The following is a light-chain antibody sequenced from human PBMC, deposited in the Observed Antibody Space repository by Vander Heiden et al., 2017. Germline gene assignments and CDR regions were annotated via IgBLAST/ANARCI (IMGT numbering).Light chain of an antibody. CDR1: QSVLYSSNNKNY. V-gene: IGKV4-1*01. CDR2: WAS. Sequence: VMTQFPDSLAVSLGERATINCKSSQSVLYSSNNKNYLAWYQQKPGQPPKLLIYWASTRESGVPDRFSGSGSGTDFTLTISSLQAEEVAVYYCQQYESTHQEVYTFGQGTKLEIK. CDR3: QQYESTHQEVYT. J-gene: IGKJ2*01.